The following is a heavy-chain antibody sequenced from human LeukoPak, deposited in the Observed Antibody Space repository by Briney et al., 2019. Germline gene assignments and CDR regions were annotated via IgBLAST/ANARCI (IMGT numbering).Heavy chain of an antibody. V-gene: IGHV3-48*03. CDR2: ISGSGDTI. Sequence: TGGSLRLSCAASGFTFSGYEMNWARQAPGKGLEWVSYISGSGDTIDHADSVKGRFTISRDNAKNSLDLQMNSLRAEDTAVYYCARDGTRGWELDFWGQGTLVTVSS. D-gene: IGHD1-26*01. CDR3: ARDGTRGWELDF. J-gene: IGHJ4*02. CDR1: GFTFSGYE.